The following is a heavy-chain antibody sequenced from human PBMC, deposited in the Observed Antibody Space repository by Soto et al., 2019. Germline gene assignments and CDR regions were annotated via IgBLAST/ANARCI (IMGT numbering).Heavy chain of an antibody. CDR1: GGSFGNSA. CDR2: FIPVYRTL. Sequence: ASVKFSCKASGGSFGNSAINWVRQTPGQGLEWLGGFIPVYRTLNYAQKFQGRVTITADESTGTAYMTLSSLASDDTAVYYCATGVIWIGYFTVDSWGQGTRVTSPQ. D-gene: IGHD3-3*01. J-gene: IGHJ4*02. CDR3: ATGVIWIGYFTVDS. V-gene: IGHV1-69*13.